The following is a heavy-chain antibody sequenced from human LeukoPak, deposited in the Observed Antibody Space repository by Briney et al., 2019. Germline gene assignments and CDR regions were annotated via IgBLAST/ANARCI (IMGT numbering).Heavy chain of an antibody. CDR2: IYPGDSDT. CDR3: ARHALSWTAFNDY. Sequence: GESLKISCKGSGYSFTSYWIGWVRQMPGKGLEWMGIIYPGDSDTRYSPSFQGQVTISADKSISTAYLQWSSLKASDTAMHYCARHALSWTAFNDYWGQGTLVTVSS. D-gene: IGHD3/OR15-3a*01. J-gene: IGHJ4*02. CDR1: GYSFTSYW. V-gene: IGHV5-51*01.